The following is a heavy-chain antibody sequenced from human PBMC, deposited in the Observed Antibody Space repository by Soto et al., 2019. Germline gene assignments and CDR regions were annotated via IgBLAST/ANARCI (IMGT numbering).Heavy chain of an antibody. Sequence: PSEPLSLTCTVSGGSISSGDYYWSWIRQHPGKGLEWIGYIFYSGISYYNPSLQSRVTISVDTSKNQFSLKLSSVTAADTAVYYCARDRIMLTFGGGSGEWGIDSWGQGTLVTVSS. J-gene: IGHJ4*02. CDR2: IFYSGIS. V-gene: IGHV4-31*03. CDR3: ARDRIMLTFGGGSGEWGIDS. CDR1: GGSISSGDYY. D-gene: IGHD3-16*01.